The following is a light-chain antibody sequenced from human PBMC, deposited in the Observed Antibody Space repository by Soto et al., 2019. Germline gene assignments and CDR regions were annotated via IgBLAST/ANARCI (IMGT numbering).Light chain of an antibody. J-gene: IGKJ4*01. CDR1: QSVGSN. CDR2: GAF. V-gene: IGKV3-15*01. Sequence: EVLMTQSPATLSVSPGERATLSCTASQSVGSNLAWYQQIPGQAPRLLIYGAFTRATGIPARFSGSGSGTEFTLTISSLQSEDIATYYCQQFDNLPLTFGGGTKVDIK. CDR3: QQFDNLPLT.